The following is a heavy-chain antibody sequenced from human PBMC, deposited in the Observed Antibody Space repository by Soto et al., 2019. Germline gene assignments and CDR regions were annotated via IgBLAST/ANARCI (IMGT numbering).Heavy chain of an antibody. J-gene: IGHJ4*02. CDR2: ISSSSSYI. CDR3: ARGLGYCSSTSCYADY. CDR1: GFTFSSYS. D-gene: IGHD2-2*01. Sequence: EVQLVESGGGLVKPGGSLRLSCAASGFTFSSYSMNWVRQAPGKGLEWVSSISSSSSYIYYADSVKGRFTISRDNAKNSLYLQMSSLRAEDTAVYYCARGLGYCSSTSCYADYWGQGTLVTVSS. V-gene: IGHV3-21*01.